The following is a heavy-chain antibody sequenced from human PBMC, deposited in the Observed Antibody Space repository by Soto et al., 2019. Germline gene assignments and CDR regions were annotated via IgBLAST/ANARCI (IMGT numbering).Heavy chain of an antibody. J-gene: IGHJ4*02. CDR2: IYYSGST. CDR3: AREMITFGGVIFDY. Sequence: SETLSLTCTVSGGSISSYYWSWIRQPPGKGLEWIGYIYYSGSTNYNPSLKSRVTISVDTSKNQFSLKLSSVTAADTAVYYCAREMITFGGVIFDYWGQGTLITVSS. V-gene: IGHV4-59*01. CDR1: GGSISSYY. D-gene: IGHD3-16*01.